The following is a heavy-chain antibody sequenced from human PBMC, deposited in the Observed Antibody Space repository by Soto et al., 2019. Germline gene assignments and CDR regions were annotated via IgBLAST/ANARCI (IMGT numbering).Heavy chain of an antibody. Sequence: SVKVSCKASGGPFSSYAISRARQAPGQGPEWMGGIIPIFGTANYAQKFQGRVTITADESTSTAYMELSSLRSEDTAVYYCARVHEYSSSPRRLRDYYYGMDVWGQGTTVTVSS. D-gene: IGHD6-6*01. J-gene: IGHJ6*02. CDR3: ARVHEYSSSPRRLRDYYYGMDV. CDR2: IIPIFGTA. V-gene: IGHV1-69*13. CDR1: GGPFSSYA.